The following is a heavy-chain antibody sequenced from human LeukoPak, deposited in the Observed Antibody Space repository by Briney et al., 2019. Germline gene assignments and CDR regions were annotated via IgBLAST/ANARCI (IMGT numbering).Heavy chain of an antibody. J-gene: IGHJ4*02. D-gene: IGHD1-1*01. V-gene: IGHV3-30*04. CDR2: ISYDGSNK. CDR3: ARDGVRRGLDY. CDR1: GFTFSSYA. Sequence: PGGSLRLSCAASGFTFSSYAMHWVRQAPGKGLEWVAVISYDGSNKYYADSVKGRFTISRDNSKNTLYLQMNSLRAEDTAVYYCARDGVRRGLDYWGQGTLVTVSS.